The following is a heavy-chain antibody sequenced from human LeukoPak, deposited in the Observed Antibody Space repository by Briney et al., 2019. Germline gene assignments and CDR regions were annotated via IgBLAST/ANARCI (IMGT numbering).Heavy chain of an antibody. Sequence: GGSLRLSCAASGFTFSSYGMHWVRQAPGKGLEWVAFIRYDGSNKYYADSVKGRFTISRDNAKNSLYLQMSSLRAEDTAAYFCARAYSSSWLAYYYYSMDVWGQGTTVTVSS. CDR1: GFTFSSYG. D-gene: IGHD6-13*01. CDR3: ARAYSSSWLAYYYYSMDV. V-gene: IGHV3-30*02. CDR2: IRYDGSNK. J-gene: IGHJ6*02.